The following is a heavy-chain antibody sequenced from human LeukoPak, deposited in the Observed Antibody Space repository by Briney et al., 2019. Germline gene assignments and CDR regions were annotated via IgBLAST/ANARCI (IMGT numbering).Heavy chain of an antibody. CDR2: ISGDNGNT. CDR3: ARVGVSGRIAAAGTHFQH. CDR1: GYTFTSYG. J-gene: IGHJ1*01. Sequence: ASVKVSCKASGYTFTSYGISWVRQAPGQGLEWMGWISGDNGNTNYAQKFQGRVTMTRDTSTSTVYMELSSLRSEDTAVYYCARVGVSGRIAAAGTHFQHWGQGTLVTVSS. V-gene: IGHV1-18*04. D-gene: IGHD6-13*01.